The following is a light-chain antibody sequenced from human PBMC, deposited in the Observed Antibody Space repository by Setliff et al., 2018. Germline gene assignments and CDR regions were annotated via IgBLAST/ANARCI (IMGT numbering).Light chain of an antibody. Sequence: ALTQPASVSGSPGQSITISCTGTGSDVGTSKYVSWYQQHPGKAPKLIIYDVTTRPSGVSHRFSGPKSGNTASLTISGLQAEDEADYYCSIHRSRGYGFGTGTKAPS. CDR2: DVT. V-gene: IGLV2-14*03. J-gene: IGLJ1*01. CDR1: GSDVGTSKY. CDR3: SIHRSRGYG.